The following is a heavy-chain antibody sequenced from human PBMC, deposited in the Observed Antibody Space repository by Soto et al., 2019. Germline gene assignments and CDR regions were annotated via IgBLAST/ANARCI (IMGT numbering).Heavy chain of an antibody. CDR2: IWYDGSNK. D-gene: IGHD3-3*01. J-gene: IGHJ4*02. CDR1: GFTFSSYG. CDR3: ERFDFWTVLDY. V-gene: IGHV3-33*01. Sequence: GGSLRLSCAASGFTFSSYGMHWVRQAPGKGLELVAVIWYDGSNKYYADSVKGRFTISRDNSKNTLYLQMNSLRAEDTAVYYCERFDFWTVLDYWGQGTLVTVSS.